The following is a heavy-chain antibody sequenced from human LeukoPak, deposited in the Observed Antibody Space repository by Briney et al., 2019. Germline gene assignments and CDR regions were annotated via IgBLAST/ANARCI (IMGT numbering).Heavy chain of an antibody. J-gene: IGHJ4*02. CDR3: ARARTLYYYDSSGYSPLDF. D-gene: IGHD3-22*01. CDR2: INPNSGGT. Sequence: ASVKVSCKASGYTFTVYYIHWVRQAPGQGLECMGWINPNSGGTNFAQKFQGRVTMTRDTSISTAYMELSRLRSDDTAVYYCARARTLYYYDSSGYSPLDFWGQGTLVTVSS. V-gene: IGHV1-2*02. CDR1: GYTFTVYY.